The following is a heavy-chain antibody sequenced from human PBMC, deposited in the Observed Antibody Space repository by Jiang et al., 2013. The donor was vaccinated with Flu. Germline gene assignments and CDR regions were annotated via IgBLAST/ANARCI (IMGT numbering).Heavy chain of an antibody. CDR1: GGSISSSSYY. J-gene: IGHJ4*02. CDR2: IYYSGST. CDR3: ASTPLLWSTGYY. V-gene: IGHV4-39*01. Sequence: LLKPSETLSLTCTVSGGSISSSSYYWGWIRQPPGKGLEWIGSIYYSGSTYYNPSLKSRVTISVDTSKNQFSLKLSSVTAADTAVYYCASTPLLWSTGYYWGQGTLVTVSS. D-gene: IGHD3-10*01.